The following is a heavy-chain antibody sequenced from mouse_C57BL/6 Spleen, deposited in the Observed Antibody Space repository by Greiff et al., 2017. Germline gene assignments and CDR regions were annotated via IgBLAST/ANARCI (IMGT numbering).Heavy chain of an antibody. CDR1: GFTFNTYA. CDR2: IRSKSNNYAT. CDR3: VGDYYGSSPWFAC. V-gene: IGHV10-1*01. Sequence: EVQVVESGGGLVQPKGSLKLSCAASGFTFNTYAMNWVRQAPGKGLEWVARIRSKSNNYATYYADSVKDRFTISRDDSESMLYLQMNNLKTEATAMYDCVGDYYGSSPWFACWGQGTLVTVSA. D-gene: IGHD1-1*01. J-gene: IGHJ3*01.